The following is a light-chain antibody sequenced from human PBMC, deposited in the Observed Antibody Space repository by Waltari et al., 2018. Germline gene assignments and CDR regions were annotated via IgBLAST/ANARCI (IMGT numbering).Light chain of an antibody. J-gene: IGLJ1*01. Sequence: QSALTQPASVSGSPGQSITIPCTGTSSDVGRSKFVSWYQQSPGKAPKFLIYEVTKRPSGVSNRFSGSKSGNTASLTISGLQAEDEADYYCCSYAGDRTFVFGTGTKVTVL. CDR1: SSDVGRSKF. CDR3: CSYAGDRTFV. CDR2: EVT. V-gene: IGLV2-23*02.